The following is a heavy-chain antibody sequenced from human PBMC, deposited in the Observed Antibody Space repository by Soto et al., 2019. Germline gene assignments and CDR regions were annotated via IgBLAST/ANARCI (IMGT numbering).Heavy chain of an antibody. V-gene: IGHV3-23*01. CDR2: ISGRSAVP. Sequence: EGQLLQSGGDLVQPGGSLRLSCAGSGLTLRSYAMTWIRQTPEKGLEWVSTISGRSAVPSYADFVNGRFTVSRDNSKNTVYLQINSLRPDDTAIYYCAKGGPFTGGFYPWGQGTLVTVSA. CDR3: AKGGPFTGGFYP. D-gene: IGHD3-16*01. J-gene: IGHJ5*02. CDR1: GLTLRSYA.